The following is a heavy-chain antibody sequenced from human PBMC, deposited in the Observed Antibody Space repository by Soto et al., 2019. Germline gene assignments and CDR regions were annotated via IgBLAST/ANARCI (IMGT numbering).Heavy chain of an antibody. CDR1: GGSISSGGYS. CDR2: IYHSGST. J-gene: IGHJ4*02. Sequence: PSETLSLTCAVSGGSISSGGYSWSWIRQPPGKGLEWIGYIYHSGSTYYNPSLKSRVTISVDRSKNQFSLKLSSVTAADTAVYYCARGEDMVGFDYWGQGTLVTVSS. D-gene: IGHD3-10*01. V-gene: IGHV4-30-2*01. CDR3: ARGEDMVGFDY.